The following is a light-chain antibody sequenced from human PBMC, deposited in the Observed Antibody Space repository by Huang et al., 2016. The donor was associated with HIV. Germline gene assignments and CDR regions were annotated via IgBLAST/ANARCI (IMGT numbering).Light chain of an antibody. CDR1: QSVSSN. CDR3: QQYNNWPPEET. CDR2: GAS. Sequence: EIVMTQSPATLSVSPGERATLSCRASQSVSSNLAWYQQKPGQAPRLLIYGASTRATGSPARFSGSGSGTDFTLTITSLQSEDFAVYYCQQYNNWPPEETFGPGTKVDFK. J-gene: IGKJ3*01. V-gene: IGKV3-15*01.